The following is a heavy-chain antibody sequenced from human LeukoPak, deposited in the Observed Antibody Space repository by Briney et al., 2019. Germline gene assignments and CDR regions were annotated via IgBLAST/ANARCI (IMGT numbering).Heavy chain of an antibody. CDR1: GFPFSNYA. CDR2: LSGSGGSA. D-gene: IGHD2-2*01. V-gene: IGHV3-23*01. CDR3: AKDGYCSSTNCYPAPY. Sequence: GGSLRLSCAASGFPFSNYAMNWVRQAPGKGLEWVSGLSGSGGSAYYADSVKGRFTISRDNPKNTVYLQMSSLRAEDTAVYYCAKDGYCSSTNCYPAPYWGQGTLVTVSS. J-gene: IGHJ4*02.